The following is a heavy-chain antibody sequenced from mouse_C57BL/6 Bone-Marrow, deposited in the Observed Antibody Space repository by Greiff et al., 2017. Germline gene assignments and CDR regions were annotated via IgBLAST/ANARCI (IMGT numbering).Heavy chain of an antibody. CDR3: ARFDYDDYYAMDY. Sequence: QVQLQQSGAELVRPGTSVKMSCKASGYTFTNYWIGWAKQRPGHGLEWIGDIYPGGGYTNYNEKFKGKATLTADKSSSTAYMQFSRLTSEDSAIYYCARFDYDDYYAMDYWGQGTSVTVSS. D-gene: IGHD2-4*01. J-gene: IGHJ4*01. CDR1: GYTFTNYW. CDR2: IYPGGGYT. V-gene: IGHV1-63*01.